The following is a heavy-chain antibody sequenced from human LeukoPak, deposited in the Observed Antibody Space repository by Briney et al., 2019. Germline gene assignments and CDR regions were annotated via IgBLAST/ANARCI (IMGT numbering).Heavy chain of an antibody. CDR3: ARCEVGDYDILTGLLFDY. D-gene: IGHD3-9*01. V-gene: IGHV4-4*07. Sequence: KSSETLSLTCTVSGGSISSYYWSWIRQPAGKGLEWIGRICTSGSTNYNPSLKSRVTMSVDTSKNQFSLKLSSVTAADTAVYYCARCEVGDYDILTGLLFDYWGQGTLVTVSS. CDR1: GGSISSYY. J-gene: IGHJ4*02. CDR2: ICTSGST.